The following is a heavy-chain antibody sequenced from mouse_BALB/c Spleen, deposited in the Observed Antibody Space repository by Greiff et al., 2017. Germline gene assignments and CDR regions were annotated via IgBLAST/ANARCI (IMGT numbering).Heavy chain of an antibody. Sequence: VQLQQSGAELVRPGSSVKISCKASGYAFSSYWMNWVKQRPGQGLEWIGQIYPGDGDTNYNGKFKGKATLTADKSSSTAYMQLSSLTSEDSAVYFCARSGRGDAMDYWGQGTSVTVSS. CDR3: ARSGRGDAMDY. CDR1: GYAFSSYW. V-gene: IGHV1-80*01. CDR2: IYPGDGDT. J-gene: IGHJ4*01.